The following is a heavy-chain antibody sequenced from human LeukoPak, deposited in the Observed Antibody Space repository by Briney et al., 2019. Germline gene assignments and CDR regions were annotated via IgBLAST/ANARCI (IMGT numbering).Heavy chain of an antibody. D-gene: IGHD5-18*01. CDR1: GGSISSYY. V-gene: IGHV4-59*01. J-gene: IGHJ4*02. Sequence: TSETLSLTCTVPGGSISSYYWSWIRQPPGKGLEWIGYISYSGSTNYNPSLKSRVTISVDTSKNQFSLKLSSVTAADTAVYYCARGSSGYSYGWGQGTLVTVSS. CDR2: ISYSGST. CDR3: ARGSSGYSYG.